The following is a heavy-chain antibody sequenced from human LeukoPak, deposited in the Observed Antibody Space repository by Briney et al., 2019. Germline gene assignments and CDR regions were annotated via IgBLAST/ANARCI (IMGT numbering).Heavy chain of an antibody. D-gene: IGHD6-13*01. CDR2: ICHSGST. CDR1: GYSISSGYY. V-gene: IGHV4-38-2*02. J-gene: IGHJ4*02. Sequence: SETLSLTCTVSGYSISSGYYWGWIRQPPGKGLEWIGSICHSGSTYYNPSLKSRVTISVDTSKNQFSLKLSSVTAADTAVYYCATGYSSSWYYFDYWGQGTLVTVSS. CDR3: ATGYSSSWYYFDY.